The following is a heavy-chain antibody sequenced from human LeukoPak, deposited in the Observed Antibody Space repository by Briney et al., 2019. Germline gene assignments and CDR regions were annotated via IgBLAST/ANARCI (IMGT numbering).Heavy chain of an antibody. V-gene: IGHV1-18*01. D-gene: IGHD5-18*01. J-gene: IGHJ4*02. CDR3: ARDDPSDTAMLVIDY. CDR1: GYTFTTYG. CDR2: ISAYNGNT. Sequence: ASVKVSCKASGYTFTTYGINWVRQAPGQGLEWMGWISAYNGNTNYAQKLQGRVTMTTDTSTSTAYMELRSLRSDDTAVYYCARDDPSDTAMLVIDYWGQGTLVTVSS.